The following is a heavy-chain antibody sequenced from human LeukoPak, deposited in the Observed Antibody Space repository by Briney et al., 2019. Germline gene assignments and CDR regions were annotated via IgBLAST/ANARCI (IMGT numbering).Heavy chain of an antibody. CDR3: ARYCGGDNYALGY. D-gene: IGHD2-21*02. CDR2: TRNKANSYTT. V-gene: IGHV3-72*01. Sequence: GGSLRLSCAASGFTFSDYYMDWVRQVPGKGLEWVGRTRNKANSYTTEYAASVKGRFTISRDDSKNSLYLQMNSLKPEDTAVYYCARYCGGDNYALGYWGQGTLVTVSS. CDR1: GFTFSDYY. J-gene: IGHJ4*02.